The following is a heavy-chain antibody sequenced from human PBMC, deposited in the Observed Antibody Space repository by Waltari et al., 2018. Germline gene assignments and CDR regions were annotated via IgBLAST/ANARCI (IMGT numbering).Heavy chain of an antibody. CDR1: GFTFSSYA. J-gene: IGHJ6*02. CDR2: ISYDGSNK. V-gene: IGHV3-30-3*01. Sequence: QVQLVESGGGVVQPGRSLRLSCAASGFTFSSYALHWVRQAPGKGLEWVAVISYDGSNKYYADSVKGRFTISRDNSKNTLYLQMNSLRAEDTAVYYCARDRVVVAATMRYYYYGMDVWGQGTTVTVSS. D-gene: IGHD2-15*01. CDR3: ARDRVVVAATMRYYYYGMDV.